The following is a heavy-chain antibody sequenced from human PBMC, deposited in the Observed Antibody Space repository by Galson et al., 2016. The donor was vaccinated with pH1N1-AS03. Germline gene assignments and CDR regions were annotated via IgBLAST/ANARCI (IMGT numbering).Heavy chain of an antibody. CDR3: ARQVRDGYNDYFDY. CDR2: IYPGDSDT. J-gene: IGHJ4*02. D-gene: IGHD5-24*01. V-gene: IGHV5-51*01. Sequence: QSGAEVTKPGESLKISCKTSGYIFTSYWVAWVRHMPGKGLEWMGIIYPGDSDTRYSPSFQGPVTISADRSINTAYLQWSSLMASDTAIYYCARQVRDGYNDYFDYWGQGILVTVSS. CDR1: GYIFTSYW.